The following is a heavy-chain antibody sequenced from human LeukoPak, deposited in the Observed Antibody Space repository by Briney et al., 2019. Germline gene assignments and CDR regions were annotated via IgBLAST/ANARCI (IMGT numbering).Heavy chain of an antibody. CDR3: ARDQPRRITIFGVYWFDP. CDR1: GYTFTSYY. Sequence: ASVKVSCKACGYTFTSYYMHWVRQAPGQGLEWMGIINPCGCSTSYAQKFQGRVTITRDTSTSTVYMELSSLRSEDTAVYYCARDQPRRITIFGVYWFDPWGQGTLVTVSS. J-gene: IGHJ5*02. D-gene: IGHD3-3*01. V-gene: IGHV1-46*01. CDR2: INPCGCST.